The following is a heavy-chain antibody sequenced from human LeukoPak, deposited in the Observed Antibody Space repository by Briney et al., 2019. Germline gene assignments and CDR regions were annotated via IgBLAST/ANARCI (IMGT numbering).Heavy chain of an antibody. CDR2: MNPNSGNT. D-gene: IGHD1-26*01. Sequence: EASVKVSCKASGYTFTGYYMHWVRQAPGQGLEWMGWMNPNSGNTGYAQKFQGRVTITRNTSTSTAYMELSSLRSEDTAVYYCARGVGAEDDAFDIWGQGTLVTVSS. CDR3: ARGVGAEDDAFDI. V-gene: IGHV1-8*03. J-gene: IGHJ3*02. CDR1: GYTFTGYY.